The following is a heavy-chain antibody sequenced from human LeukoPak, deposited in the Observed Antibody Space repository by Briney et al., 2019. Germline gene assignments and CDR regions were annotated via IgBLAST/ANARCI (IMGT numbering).Heavy chain of an antibody. J-gene: IGHJ5*02. D-gene: IGHD3-10*01. CDR3: AKDVFLRGTIAGWFDP. CDR2: IRYDGGNE. Sequence: GGSLRLSCTASGFTFSSYGMHWVRQATGKGREWGAFIRYDGGNEYYADSVKGRFTISRDNSKNTLYLQMNSLRAEDTAVYYCAKDVFLRGTIAGWFDPWGQGTLVTVSS. V-gene: IGHV3-30*02. CDR1: GFTFSSYG.